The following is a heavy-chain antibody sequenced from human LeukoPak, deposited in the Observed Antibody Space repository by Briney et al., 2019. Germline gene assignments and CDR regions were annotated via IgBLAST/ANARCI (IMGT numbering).Heavy chain of an antibody. D-gene: IGHD6-13*01. CDR1: GFTFITYS. J-gene: IGHJ4*02. CDR2: ISGDSTYI. V-gene: IGHV3-21*01. CDR3: VRAVFSSSYYWDY. Sequence: PGGSLRLSCAASGFTFITYSLIWVRQAPGKGLEWVSSISGDSTYIYYADSVKGRFTISRDNAKNSLFLQMSSLRAEDTAVYYCVRAVFSSSYYWDYWGQGTLVTVPS.